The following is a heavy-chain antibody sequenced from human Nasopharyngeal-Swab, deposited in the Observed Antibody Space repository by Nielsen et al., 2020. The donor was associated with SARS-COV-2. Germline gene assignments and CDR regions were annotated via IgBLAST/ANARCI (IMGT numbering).Heavy chain of an antibody. CDR1: GFTFSAPC. V-gene: IGHV3-30*03. CDR3: ARGNGSPTYFEY. J-gene: IGHJ4*02. CDR2: VSYDRADK. Sequence: GGSLRLSFAASGFTFSAPCMHWVRQAPGKGLEWGAFVSYDRADKYYADSVKGRFTISRDNSRNTVYLQINSLRAEDTAVYFCARGNGSPTYFEYWGQGTLVTVSS. D-gene: IGHD1-26*01.